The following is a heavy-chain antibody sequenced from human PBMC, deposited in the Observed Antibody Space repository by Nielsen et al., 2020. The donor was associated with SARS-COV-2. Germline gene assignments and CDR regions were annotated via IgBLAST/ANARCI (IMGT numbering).Heavy chain of an antibody. J-gene: IGHJ4*02. Sequence: GESLKISCAASGFTFSSYGMHWVRQAPGKGLEWVAVISYDGSNKYYADSVKGRFTISRDNSKNTLYLQMNSLRAEDTAVYYCAKRRVAVAGTWYFDYWGQGTLVTVSS. V-gene: IGHV3-30*18. CDR3: AKRRVAVAGTWYFDY. CDR1: GFTFSSYG. CDR2: ISYDGSNK. D-gene: IGHD6-19*01.